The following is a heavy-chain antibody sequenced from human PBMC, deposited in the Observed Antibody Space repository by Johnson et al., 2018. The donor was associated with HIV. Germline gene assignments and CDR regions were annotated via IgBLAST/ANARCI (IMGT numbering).Heavy chain of an antibody. J-gene: IGHJ3*01. V-gene: IGHV3-30*14. CDR1: GFTFSSYA. D-gene: IGHD3-22*01. CDR2: ISYDGSNK. CDR3: ARATNYYDTSGYLTRPRAFDV. Sequence: QVQLVESGGGVVQPGRSLRLSCAASGFTFSSYAMHWVRQAPGKGLEWVAVISYDGSNKYYADSVKGRFTISRDNSKNSLYLQMNSLRAGDTAVYYCARATNYYDTSGYLTRPRAFDVWGQGTMVTVSS.